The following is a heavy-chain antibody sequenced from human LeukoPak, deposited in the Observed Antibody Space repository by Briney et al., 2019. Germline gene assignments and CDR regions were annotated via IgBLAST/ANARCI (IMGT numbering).Heavy chain of an antibody. Sequence: GGSLRLSCAASGFTFSSSWMSWVRQAPGKGLEWVANIKQDGSEKYYVGSVKGRFTISRDNAKNSLYLQMDSLRAEDAAVYYCARDGPYSTSSTHPPWGQGTLVTVSS. CDR1: GFTFSSSW. D-gene: IGHD6-6*01. CDR2: IKQDGSEK. V-gene: IGHV3-7*03. J-gene: IGHJ5*02. CDR3: ARDGPYSTSSTHPP.